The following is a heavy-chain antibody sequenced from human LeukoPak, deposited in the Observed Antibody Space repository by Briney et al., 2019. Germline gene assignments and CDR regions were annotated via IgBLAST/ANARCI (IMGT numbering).Heavy chain of an antibody. CDR1: GGSFSGYY. Sequence: SETLSLTCAVYGGSFSGYYWSWIRQPPGKGLEWIGEINHSGSTNYNPSLKSRVTISADTSKNQFSLKLSSVTAADTAVYYCARGRGYFLLDYWGQGTLVTVSS. J-gene: IGHJ4*02. V-gene: IGHV4-34*01. CDR2: INHSGST. CDR3: ARGRGYFLLDY. D-gene: IGHD5-18*01.